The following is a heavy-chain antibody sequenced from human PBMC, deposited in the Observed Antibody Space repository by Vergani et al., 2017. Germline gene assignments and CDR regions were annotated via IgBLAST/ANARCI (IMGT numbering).Heavy chain of an antibody. CDR2: IKQDGSEK. D-gene: IGHD3-22*01. V-gene: IGHV3-7*01. J-gene: IGHJ3*02. CDR1: GFTFSSYW. Sequence: EVQLVESGGGLVQPGGSLRLSCAASGFTFSSYWMSWVRQAPGKGLEWVANIKQDGSEKYYVDSVKGRFTISRDNAKNSLYLQMNSLRAADAAVYYCARFRAWLRGAFDIWGQGTMVTVSS. CDR3: ARFRAWLRGAFDI.